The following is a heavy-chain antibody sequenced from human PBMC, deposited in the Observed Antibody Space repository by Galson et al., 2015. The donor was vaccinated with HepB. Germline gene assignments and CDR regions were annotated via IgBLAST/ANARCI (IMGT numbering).Heavy chain of an antibody. CDR2: INPNSGGT. J-gene: IGHJ6*02. CDR1: GYTFTGYY. CDR3: ARLGATRYYGMDV. D-gene: IGHD1-26*01. V-gene: IGHV1-2*04. Sequence: SVKVSCKASGYTFTGYYMHWVRQAPGQGLEWMGWINPNSGGTNYAQKFQGWVTMTRDTSISTAYMELSRLRSDDTAVYYCARLGATRYYGMDVWGQGTTVTVSS.